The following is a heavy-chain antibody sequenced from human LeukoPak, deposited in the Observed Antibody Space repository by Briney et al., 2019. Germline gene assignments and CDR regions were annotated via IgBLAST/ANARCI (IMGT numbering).Heavy chain of an antibody. D-gene: IGHD2-15*01. CDR3: AKSWGGVVVAATCPDY. J-gene: IGHJ4*02. Sequence: GGSLRLSCAASGFTFSSYAMSWVRQAPGKGLEWVSAISGSGGSTYYADSVKGRFTISRDNSKNTLYLQMNSLRAEDTAVYYCAKSWGGVVVAATCPDYWGQGTLVTVSS. CDR1: GFTFSSYA. CDR2: ISGSGGST. V-gene: IGHV3-23*01.